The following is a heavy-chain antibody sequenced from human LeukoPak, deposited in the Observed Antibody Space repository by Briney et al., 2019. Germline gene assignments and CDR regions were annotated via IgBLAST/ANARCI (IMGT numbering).Heavy chain of an antibody. D-gene: IGHD1-7*01. CDR2: INPSGGST. J-gene: IGHJ4*02. CDR3: ARDQRGSNWNYGPGFDY. V-gene: IGHV1-46*01. CDR1: GYTFTSYY. Sequence: VASVKVSCKASGYTFTSYYMHWVRQAPGQGLEWMGIINPSGGSTSYAQKFQGRVTVTRDTSTSTVYTELSSLRSEDTAVYYCARDQRGSNWNYGPGFDYWGQGTLVTVSS.